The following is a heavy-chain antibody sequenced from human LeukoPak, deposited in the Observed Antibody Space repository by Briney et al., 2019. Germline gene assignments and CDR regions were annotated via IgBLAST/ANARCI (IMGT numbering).Heavy chain of an antibody. CDR3: AKERSYNGGSYWGGDAFDT. J-gene: IGHJ3*02. D-gene: IGHD1-26*01. Sequence: GGSLRLSCAASGFTFSSYAMSWVRQAPGKGLEWVSAISGSGGSTYYADSVKGRFTISRDNSKNTLYLQMNSLRAEDTAVYYCAKERSYNGGSYWGGDAFDTWGQGTMVTVSS. CDR1: GFTFSSYA. CDR2: ISGSGGST. V-gene: IGHV3-23*01.